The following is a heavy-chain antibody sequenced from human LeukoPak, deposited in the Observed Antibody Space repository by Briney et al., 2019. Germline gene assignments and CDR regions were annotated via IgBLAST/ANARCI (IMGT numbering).Heavy chain of an antibody. CDR3: ARDSSLSGFLY. V-gene: IGHV3-53*01. J-gene: IGHJ4*02. Sequence: GGSLRLSCASSGFTVSNSYMSWVRQAPGKGLEWVSLIYSGGRTYYTDSVKGRFTISRDNSKNTLYLQMNSLRAEDTAVYYCARDSSLSGFLYWGQGTLVTVSS. D-gene: IGHD3-22*01. CDR2: IYSGGRT. CDR1: GFTVSNSY.